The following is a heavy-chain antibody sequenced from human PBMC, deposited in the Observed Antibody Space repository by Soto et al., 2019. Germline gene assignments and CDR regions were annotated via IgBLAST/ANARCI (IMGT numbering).Heavy chain of an antibody. V-gene: IGHV3-11*06. CDR3: ARGHHSMDV. CDR2: INPTGSYT. CDR1: GFTFSYHY. Sequence: PGGSLRLSCAASGFTFSYHYMSWIRQAPGKGLEWISYINPTGSYTHYADSVRGRFIISRDNADNSLYLQMNSLRAEDTALYYCARGHHSMDVWGQGATVTVSS. J-gene: IGHJ6*02.